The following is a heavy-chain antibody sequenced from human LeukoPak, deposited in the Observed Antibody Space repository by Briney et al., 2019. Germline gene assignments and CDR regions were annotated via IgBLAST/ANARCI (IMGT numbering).Heavy chain of an antibody. Sequence: GRSLRLSCAASGFTFDYYAMHWVRQPPGKGLEWVAGISWNNGTLGYADSVKGLFTNSRDNARNPLFRRMNSVKVEDSAFYYWVKVNKGGYSYGWADYWGQGTLVTVSS. CDR1: GFTFDYYA. CDR3: VKVNKGGYSYGWADY. D-gene: IGHD5-18*01. V-gene: IGHV3-9*01. J-gene: IGHJ4*02. CDR2: ISWNNGTL.